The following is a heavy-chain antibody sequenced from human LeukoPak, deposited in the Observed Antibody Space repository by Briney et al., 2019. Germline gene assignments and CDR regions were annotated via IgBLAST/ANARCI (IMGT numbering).Heavy chain of an antibody. V-gene: IGHV4-34*01. J-gene: IGHJ2*01. CDR1: GGSFSGYY. Sequence: SETLSLTCAVYGGSFSGYYWSWIRQPPGKGLEWIGEINHSGSTNYNPSLKSRVTISVDTSKNQFSLKLSSVTAADTAVYYCARPQGVRSSRYFDLWGRGTLVTVSS. CDR2: INHSGST. D-gene: IGHD4-17*01. CDR3: ARPQGVRSSRYFDL.